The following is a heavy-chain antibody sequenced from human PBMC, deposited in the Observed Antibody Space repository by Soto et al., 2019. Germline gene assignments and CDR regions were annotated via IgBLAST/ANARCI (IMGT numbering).Heavy chain of an antibody. J-gene: IGHJ6*02. D-gene: IGHD1-26*01. Sequence: GGSLRLSCAASGFTFSSYGMHWVRQAPGKGLEWVAVISYDGSNKYYADSVKGRFTISRDNSKNTLYLQMNSLRAEDTAVYYCAKEMWELPYYYYGMDVWGQGTKLTVSS. CDR3: AKEMWELPYYYYGMDV. CDR1: GFTFSSYG. CDR2: ISYDGSNK. V-gene: IGHV3-30*18.